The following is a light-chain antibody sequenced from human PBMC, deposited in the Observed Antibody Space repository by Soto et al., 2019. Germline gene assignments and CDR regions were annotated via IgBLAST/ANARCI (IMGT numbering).Light chain of an antibody. CDR3: QQYDNLPAYLFT. CDR2: DAS. V-gene: IGKV1-33*01. J-gene: IGKJ3*01. Sequence: DIQMTQSPSSLSASVGDRVTITCQASQDIRNYLNWYQQKPGKAPKLLIYDASNLEIGVPLRFSGRGSGTYFTFTISSLQPEDVATYYCQQYDNLPAYLFTFGPGTKVDIK. CDR1: QDIRNY.